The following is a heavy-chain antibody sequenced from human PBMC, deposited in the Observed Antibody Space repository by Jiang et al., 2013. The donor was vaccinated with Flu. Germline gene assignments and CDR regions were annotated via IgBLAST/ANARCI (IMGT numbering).Heavy chain of an antibody. CDR2: INHSGST. CDR3: ARGGYCSSTSCLRSNYFDY. D-gene: IGHD2-2*01. J-gene: IGHJ4*02. V-gene: IGHV4-34*01. CDR1: GGSFSGYY. Sequence: LLKPSETLSLTCAVYGGSFSGYYWSWIRQPPGKGLEWIGEINHSGSTNYNPSLKSRVTISVDTSKNQFSLKLSSVTAADTAVYYCARGGYCSSTSCLRSNYFDYWGQGTLVTVSS.